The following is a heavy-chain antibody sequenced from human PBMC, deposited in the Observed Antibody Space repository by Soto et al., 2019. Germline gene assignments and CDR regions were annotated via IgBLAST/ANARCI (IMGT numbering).Heavy chain of an antibody. V-gene: IGHV1-18*01. D-gene: IGHD3-3*01. CDR3: ARDWAVDYDFWSGRGYYVMDF. Sequence: GQGLEWMGWISAYNGNTNYAQKLQGRVTMTTDTSTSTAYMELRSLRSDDTAVYYCARDWAVDYDFWSGRGYYVMDFWGQGTTVTVSS. J-gene: IGHJ6*02. CDR2: ISAYNGNT.